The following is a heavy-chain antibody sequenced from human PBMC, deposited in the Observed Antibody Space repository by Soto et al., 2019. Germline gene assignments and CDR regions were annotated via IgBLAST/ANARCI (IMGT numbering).Heavy chain of an antibody. J-gene: IGHJ4*02. Sequence: EVHLLESGGGLVQPGGSLRLSCAASGFAFSDYAMTWVRQAPGKGLEWVSDISDGDGATHYADSVKGRFNISRDDSKNTRYLQMYSLRAEDAAVYYCAKGRTFFDFWGQGTLVTVYS. D-gene: IGHD3-16*01. V-gene: IGHV3-23*01. CDR1: GFAFSDYA. CDR3: AKGRTFFDF. CDR2: ISDGDGAT.